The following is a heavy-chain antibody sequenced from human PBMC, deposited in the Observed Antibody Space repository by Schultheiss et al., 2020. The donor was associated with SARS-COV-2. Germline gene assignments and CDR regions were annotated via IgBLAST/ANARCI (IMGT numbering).Heavy chain of an antibody. CDR2: ISSSGSTI. Sequence: GGSLRLSCAASGFTFSSYEMNWVRQAPGKGLEWVSYISSSGSTIYYADSVKGRFTISRDNAKNSLYLQMNSLRAEDTAVYYCARGGYYDSSGYPTAGDAFDIWGQGTMVTVSS. J-gene: IGHJ3*02. V-gene: IGHV3-48*03. CDR3: ARGGYYDSSGYPTAGDAFDI. CDR1: GFTFSSYE. D-gene: IGHD3-22*01.